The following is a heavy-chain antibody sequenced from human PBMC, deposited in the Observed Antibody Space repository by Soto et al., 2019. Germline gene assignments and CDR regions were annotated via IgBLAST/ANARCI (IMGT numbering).Heavy chain of an antibody. Sequence: EVQLLESGGGLLQPGGSLRLSCSASGFTFNNYAMAWVRQAPGEGLEWVSGISGSGATPYYADSVKGRFTISRDNSKKTQFLQKNRLGAEDTAVYCGAKAGYCTGGSCYFYYFDSWGQGTLVTVSS. CDR2: ISGSGATP. CDR1: GFTFNNYA. D-gene: IGHD2-15*01. V-gene: IGHV3-23*01. J-gene: IGHJ4*02. CDR3: AKAGYCTGGSCYFYYFDS.